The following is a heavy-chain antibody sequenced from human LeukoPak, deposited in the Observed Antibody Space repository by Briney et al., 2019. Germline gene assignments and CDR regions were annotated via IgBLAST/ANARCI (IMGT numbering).Heavy chain of an antibody. D-gene: IGHD2-8*02. V-gene: IGHV3-66*01. CDR1: GFNVTYYF. CDR2: LYSDGRT. J-gene: IGHJ4*02. CDR3: ARDAGCTADGCPSGYFGC. Sequence: GGSLRVSCAVSGFNVTYYFMSWVRQAPGGGLEWVSVLYSDGRTFYGDSVQGRFSISRDDSMNTVYLKMNSLAAEDTAVYYCARDAGCTADGCPSGYFGCWGQGTLVTVSS.